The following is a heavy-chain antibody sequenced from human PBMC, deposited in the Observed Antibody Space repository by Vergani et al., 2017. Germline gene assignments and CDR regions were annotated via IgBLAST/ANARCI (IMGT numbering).Heavy chain of an antibody. CDR3: ARAHSYGFDY. CDR2: IIPRGGST. D-gene: IGHD5-18*01. V-gene: IGHV1-46*03. J-gene: IGHJ4*02. CDR1: GYTFSSYY. Sequence: QVQLVQSGAEVKKPGASVKVSCKASGYTFSSYYMHWVRQAPGQGLEWMGIIIPRGGSTNSAQKFQGRVTMTRDTSTSTVYMELSSLRSEDTAVYFCARAHSYGFDYWGQGTLVTVSS.